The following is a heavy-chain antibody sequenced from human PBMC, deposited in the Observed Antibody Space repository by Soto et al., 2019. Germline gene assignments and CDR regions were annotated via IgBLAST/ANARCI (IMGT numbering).Heavy chain of an antibody. J-gene: IGHJ6*02. V-gene: IGHV1-58*01. CDR1: GFTFTSSA. Sequence: ASVKVSCKASGFTFTSSAVQWVRQARGQRLEWIGWIVVGSGNTNYAQKFQERVTITRDMSTSTAYMELSSLRSEDTAVYYCAADRNSGVVLYYYGMDVWGQGTTVTVSS. CDR3: AADRNSGVVLYYYGMDV. D-gene: IGHD3-3*01. CDR2: IVVGSGNT.